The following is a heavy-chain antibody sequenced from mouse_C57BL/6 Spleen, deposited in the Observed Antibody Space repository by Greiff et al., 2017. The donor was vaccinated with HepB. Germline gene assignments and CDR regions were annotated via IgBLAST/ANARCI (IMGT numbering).Heavy chain of an antibody. CDR2: INPNNAGT. D-gene: IGHD2-12*01. CDR3: ARDANYSLWYFDV. V-gene: IGHV1-18*01. CDR1: GYTFTDYN. J-gene: IGHJ1*03. Sequence: VHVKQSGPELVKPGASVKIPCKASGYTFTDYNMDWVKQSHGKSLEWIGDINPNNAGTIYNQKFKGKATLTVDKSSSTAYMELRSLTSEDTAVYYCARDANYSLWYFDVWGTGTTVTVSS.